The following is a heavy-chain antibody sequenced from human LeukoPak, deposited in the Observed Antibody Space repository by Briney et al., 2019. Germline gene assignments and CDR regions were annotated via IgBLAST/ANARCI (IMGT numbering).Heavy chain of an antibody. Sequence: GGSLRLSCTPSGFTFSGYAMHWVRQAPGKGLGWVAVIWFDGGNTYYADSVKGRFTISRDNSKNTLYLQMNSLRAEDTAVYYCARGAQSGGYSGPFDIWGQGTMVTVPS. J-gene: IGHJ3*02. CDR3: ARGAQSGGYSGPFDI. CDR2: IWFDGGNT. D-gene: IGHD1-26*01. CDR1: GFTFSGYA. V-gene: IGHV3-33*01.